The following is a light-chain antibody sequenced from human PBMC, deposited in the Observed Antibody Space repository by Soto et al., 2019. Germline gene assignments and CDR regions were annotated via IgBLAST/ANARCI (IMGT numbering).Light chain of an antibody. V-gene: IGKV1-39*01. CDR2: AAS. Sequence: DVQLTQSPSPLSASVGDRVSISCRASRAITNHLNWYQQKPGKAPILLVYAASTLETGVPSRFSGSGSGTHFTLTIDNLQPEGVATYFCQQNYITPLTFGGGTKVEI. CDR1: RAITNH. CDR3: QQNYITPLT. J-gene: IGKJ4*01.